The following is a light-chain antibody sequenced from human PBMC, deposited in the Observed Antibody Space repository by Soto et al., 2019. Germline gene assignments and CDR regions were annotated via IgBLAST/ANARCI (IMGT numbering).Light chain of an antibody. CDR1: SSDVGGYDY. V-gene: IGLV2-14*01. CDR3: SSFTSTSTQV. CDR2: EVS. J-gene: IGLJ3*02. Sequence: QSALTQPASVSGSPGQTITISCTGTSSDVGGYDYVSWYQQHHGRAPKLMIFEVSNRPSGISDRFSGSKSGNTASLTISGLQAEDEADDYCSSFTSTSTQVLGGGTKLAVL.